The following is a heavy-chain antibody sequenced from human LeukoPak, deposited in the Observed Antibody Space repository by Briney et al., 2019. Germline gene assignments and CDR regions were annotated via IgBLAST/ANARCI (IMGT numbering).Heavy chain of an antibody. D-gene: IGHD2-21*02. V-gene: IGHV1-3*01. CDR1: GYTFTSYA. CDR2: INAGNGNT. CDR3: ARENQVVTAPDY. J-gene: IGHJ4*02. Sequence: ASVKVSCKASGYTFTSYAMHWVRQAPGQRLEWMGWINAGNGNTKYSQKFQGRVTITRDTSASTAYMELSSLRSEDTAVYYCARENQVVTAPDYWGQGTLVTVSS.